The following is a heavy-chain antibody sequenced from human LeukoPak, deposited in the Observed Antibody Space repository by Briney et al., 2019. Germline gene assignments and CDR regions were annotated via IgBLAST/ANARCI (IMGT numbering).Heavy chain of an antibody. D-gene: IGHD2-2*01. CDR3: ARGSVIDWIVVVPAALDY. CDR2: ISYDGSNK. V-gene: IGHV3-30*03. J-gene: IGHJ4*02. CDR1: GFTFSSYG. Sequence: GRSLRLSCAASGFTFSSYGMHWVRQAPGKGLEWVAVISYDGSNKYYADSVKGRFTISRDNSKNTLYLQMNSLRAEDTAVYYCARGSVIDWIVVVPAALDYWGQGTLVTVSS.